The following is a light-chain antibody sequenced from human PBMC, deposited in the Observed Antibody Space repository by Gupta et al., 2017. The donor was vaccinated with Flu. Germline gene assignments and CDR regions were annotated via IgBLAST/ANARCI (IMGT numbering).Light chain of an antibody. V-gene: IGLV3-21*02. Sequence: SYVLTQPPSVSVAPGQTATITCGGDNIQRRSVHWYQQRPGRAPVLVVHDDNDRPSGVPDRFSGSNSGDTATLTISRVEPGDEADYHCHVWHSGDDQFVFGPGTKLTVL. CDR1: NIQRRS. CDR3: HVWHSGDDQFV. J-gene: IGLJ1*01. CDR2: DDN.